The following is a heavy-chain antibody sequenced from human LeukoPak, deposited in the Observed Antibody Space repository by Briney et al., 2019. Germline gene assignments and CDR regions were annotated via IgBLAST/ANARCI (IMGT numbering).Heavy chain of an antibody. Sequence: GGSLRPSCAASGFTFSSYGMHWVRQAPGKGLEWVAVISYDGSNKYYADSVKGRFTISRDNSKNTLYLQMNSLRAEDTAVYYCAKGSYGDYHYDAFDIWGQGTMVTVSS. D-gene: IGHD4-17*01. CDR3: AKGSYGDYHYDAFDI. CDR2: ISYDGSNK. J-gene: IGHJ3*02. CDR1: GFTFSSYG. V-gene: IGHV3-30*18.